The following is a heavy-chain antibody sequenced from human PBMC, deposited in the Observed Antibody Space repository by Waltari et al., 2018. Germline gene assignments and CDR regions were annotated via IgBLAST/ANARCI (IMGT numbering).Heavy chain of an antibody. CDR2: ISSSGSTI. CDR3: ARGMGTVVPWD. D-gene: IGHD2-21*01. CDR1: GFTFSSYE. J-gene: IGHJ4*02. Sequence: EVQLVESGGGLVQPGGSLSLSCAASGFTFSSYEMNWVGQAPGKGLEWVSYISSSGSTIYYADSVKGRFTISRDNAKNSLYLQMNSLRAEDTAVYYCARGMGTVVPWDWGQGTLVTVSS. V-gene: IGHV3-48*03.